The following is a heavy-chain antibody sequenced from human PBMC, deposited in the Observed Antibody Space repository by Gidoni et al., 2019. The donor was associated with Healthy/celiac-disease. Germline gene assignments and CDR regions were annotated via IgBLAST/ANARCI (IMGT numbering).Heavy chain of an antibody. CDR2: ISSNGGST. CDR3: ARDLDYDFWSGYYSGMDV. CDR1: GFTFSSYA. D-gene: IGHD3-3*01. Sequence: EVQLVESGGGLVQPGGSLRLSCAASGFTFSSYAMHWVRQAPGKGLEYVSAISSNGGSTYYANSVKGRFTISRDNSKNTLYLQMGSLRAEDMAVYYCARDLDYDFWSGYYSGMDVWGQGTTVTVSS. V-gene: IGHV3-64*01. J-gene: IGHJ6*02.